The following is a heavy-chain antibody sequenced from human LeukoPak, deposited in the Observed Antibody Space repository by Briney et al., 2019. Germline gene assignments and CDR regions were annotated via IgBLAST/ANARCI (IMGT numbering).Heavy chain of an antibody. J-gene: IGHJ4*02. CDR2: TYSDGST. V-gene: IGHV3-66*02. Sequence: GGSLRLSCTASGFTVSSSDMSWVRQAPGKGLEWVSVTYSDGSTNYADAVKGRFTISRDNSKNTLYLRMNSLRAEDTAVYYCARHHVWGQGALVTVSS. CDR1: GFTVSSSD. CDR3: ARHHV.